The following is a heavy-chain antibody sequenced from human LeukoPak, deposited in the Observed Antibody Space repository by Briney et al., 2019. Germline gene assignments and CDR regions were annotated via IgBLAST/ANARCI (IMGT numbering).Heavy chain of an antibody. CDR2: IYTSGST. Sequence: ASETLSLTCTVSGGSISSYYWSWIRQPAGEGLEWIGRIYTSGSTNYNPSLKSRVTMSVDTSKNQFSLKLSSVTAADTAVYYCARMSPLRGVDIWGQGTMVTVSS. V-gene: IGHV4-4*07. J-gene: IGHJ3*02. D-gene: IGHD5/OR15-5a*01. CDR1: GGSISSYY. CDR3: ARMSPLRGVDI.